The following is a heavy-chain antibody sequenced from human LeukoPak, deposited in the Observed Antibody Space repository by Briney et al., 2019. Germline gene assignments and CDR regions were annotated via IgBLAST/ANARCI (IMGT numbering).Heavy chain of an antibody. CDR1: GFTFSSYW. CDR2: ISSDGSST. CDR3: ASDAYNGWGLVY. D-gene: IGHD5-24*01. Sequence: GGSLRLSCAASGFTFSSYWMHWVRQAPGKGLVWVSRISSDGSSTNYADSVKGQFTISRDNAKNTLYLQMNSLRAEDTAVCYCASDAYNGWGLVYWGQGTLVTVSS. J-gene: IGHJ4*02. V-gene: IGHV3-74*01.